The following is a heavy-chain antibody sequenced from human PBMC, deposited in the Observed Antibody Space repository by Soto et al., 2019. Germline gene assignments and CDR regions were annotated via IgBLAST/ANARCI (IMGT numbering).Heavy chain of an antibody. J-gene: IGHJ4*02. D-gene: IGHD3-22*01. V-gene: IGHV3-30-3*01. CDR2: ISDDGSNK. Sequence: GGSLRLSCAASGFTFNTDTMHWVRQAPGKGLEWVALISDDGSNKHYADSVKGRFSISRDNSKNTLYLQLNSLRPEDTAVYYCAREAIYYDTSGFSLYYFDYWGQGSLVTVSS. CDR1: GFTFNTDT. CDR3: AREAIYYDTSGFSLYYFDY.